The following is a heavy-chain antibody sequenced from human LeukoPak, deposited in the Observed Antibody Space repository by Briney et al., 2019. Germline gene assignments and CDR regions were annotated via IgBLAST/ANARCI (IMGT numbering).Heavy chain of an antibody. CDR2: ISYDGSNK. CDR3: ARGDFWNSYYLFDY. Sequence: GGSLRLSCAASGFTFSSYGMHWVRQAPGKGLEWVALISYDGSNKYYADSVKGRFTISRDNSRNTLYLQMNSLRAEDTAVYYCARGDFWNSYYLFDYWGQGIRVTVSS. J-gene: IGHJ4*02. V-gene: IGHV3-30*03. D-gene: IGHD3-3*01. CDR1: GFTFSSYG.